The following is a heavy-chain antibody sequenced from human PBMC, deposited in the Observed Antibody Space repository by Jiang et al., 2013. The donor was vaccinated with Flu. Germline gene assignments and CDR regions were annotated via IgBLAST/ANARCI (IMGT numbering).Heavy chain of an antibody. CDR3: ARLPGAAAGYYYYYGMDV. J-gene: IGHJ6*04. CDR2: IYPGDSDT. V-gene: IGHV5-51*03. D-gene: IGHD6-13*01. CDR1: GYSFTSYW. Sequence: GAEVKKPGESLKISRKGSGYSFTSYWIGWVLQMPGKGLEWMGIIYPGDSDTRYSPSFQGQVTISADKSISTAYLQWSSLKASDTAMYYCARLPGAAAGYYYYYGMDVWGKGTTVTVS.